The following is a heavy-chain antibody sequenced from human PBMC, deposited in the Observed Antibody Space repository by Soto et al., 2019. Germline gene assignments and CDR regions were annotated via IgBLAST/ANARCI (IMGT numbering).Heavy chain of an antibody. V-gene: IGHV1-2*04. CDR1: GYTFTGYY. J-gene: IGHJ4*02. CDR3: ARDFDSSGYRLGY. Sequence: ASVKVSCTASGYTFTGYYMHWVRQAPGQGLEWMGWINPNSGGTNYAQKFQGWVTMTRDTSISTAYMELSRLRSDDTAVYYCARDFDSSGYRLGYWGQGTLVTVSS. D-gene: IGHD3-22*01. CDR2: INPNSGGT.